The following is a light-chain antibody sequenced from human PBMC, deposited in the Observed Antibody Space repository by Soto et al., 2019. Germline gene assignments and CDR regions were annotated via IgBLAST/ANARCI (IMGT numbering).Light chain of an antibody. J-gene: IGKJ2*01. CDR3: QQSNSFPYT. CDR1: QGISSW. Sequence: DIQMTQSPSSVSAYVGDRVTITCRASQGISSWLAWYQQNPGKAPKLLIYAASSLQSGVPSRFSGSGSGTDFPLTVRSLQHEYFATYYCQQSNSFPYTFGQGAKREIK. CDR2: AAS. V-gene: IGKV1-12*01.